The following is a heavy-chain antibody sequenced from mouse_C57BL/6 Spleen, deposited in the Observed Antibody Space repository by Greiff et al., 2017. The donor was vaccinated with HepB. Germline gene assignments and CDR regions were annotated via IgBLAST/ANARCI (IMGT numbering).Heavy chain of an antibody. D-gene: IGHD2-5*01. Sequence: GQLVESGGGLVKPGGSLKLSCAASGFTFSSYAMSWVRQTPEKRLEWVATISDGGSYTYYPDNVKGRFTISRDNAKNNLYLQMSHLKSEDTAMYYCARDPYSNLFAYWGQGTLVTVSA. CDR1: GFTFSSYA. J-gene: IGHJ3*01. V-gene: IGHV5-4*01. CDR3: ARDPYSNLFAY. CDR2: ISDGGSYT.